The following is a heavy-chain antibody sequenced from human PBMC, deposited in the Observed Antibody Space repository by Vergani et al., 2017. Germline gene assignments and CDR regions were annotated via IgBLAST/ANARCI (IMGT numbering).Heavy chain of an antibody. D-gene: IGHD5-12*01. CDR3: AREGADGGYWPEYYFDY. CDR1: GFTFSSYS. CDR2: ISSSGSTI. Sequence: EVQLVESGGGLVKPGGSLRLSCAASGFTFSSYSMNWVRQAPGKGLEWVSSISSSGSTIYYADSVKGRFTISRDNAKNSLYLQMNSLRAEDTAVYYCAREGADGGYWPEYYFDYWGQGTLVTVSS. J-gene: IGHJ4*02. V-gene: IGHV3-21*04.